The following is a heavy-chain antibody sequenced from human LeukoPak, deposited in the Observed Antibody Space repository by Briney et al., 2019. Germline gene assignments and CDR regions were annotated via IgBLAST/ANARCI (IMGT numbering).Heavy chain of an antibody. D-gene: IGHD6-13*01. CDR3: ARAYSSSWYYNWFDP. V-gene: IGHV4-4*07. Sequence: SETLSLTCTVSGGSISSYYWSWIRQPAGKGLEWIGRIYISGSTNYNPSLKSRVTMSVDTSKNQFSLKLSSVTAADTAMYYCARAYSSSWYYNWFDPWGQGTLVTVSS. CDR1: GGSISSYY. J-gene: IGHJ5*02. CDR2: IYISGST.